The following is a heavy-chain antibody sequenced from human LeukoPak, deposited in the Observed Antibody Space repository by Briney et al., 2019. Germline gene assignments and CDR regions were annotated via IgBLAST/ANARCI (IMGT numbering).Heavy chain of an antibody. J-gene: IGHJ4*02. CDR1: GFTFSSYS. CDR3: ARVIGSYGDSAY. Sequence: QPGGSLRLSCAASGFTFSSYSMNWVRQAPGKGLEWLSYISSTSSAIYYADSLKGRFTISRDNAKNSLYLQMDSLRAEDTVVYYCARVIGSYGDSAYWGQGTLVTVSS. CDR2: ISSTSSAI. D-gene: IGHD3-16*01. V-gene: IGHV3-48*04.